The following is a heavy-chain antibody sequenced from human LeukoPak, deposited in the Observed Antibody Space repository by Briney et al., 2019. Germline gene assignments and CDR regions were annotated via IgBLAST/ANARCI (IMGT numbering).Heavy chain of an antibody. J-gene: IGHJ5*02. Sequence: GGSLRLSCAASGFTFSSYAMSWVRQAPGKGLEWVSAISASGGSTHYAVSVKGRFTISRDNSKNTLFLQMNSLRAEDTAVYYCAKADGSWTYDPWGQGTLVTVSS. CDR2: ISASGGST. V-gene: IGHV3-23*01. D-gene: IGHD5-24*01. CDR3: AKADGSWTYDP. CDR1: GFTFSSYA.